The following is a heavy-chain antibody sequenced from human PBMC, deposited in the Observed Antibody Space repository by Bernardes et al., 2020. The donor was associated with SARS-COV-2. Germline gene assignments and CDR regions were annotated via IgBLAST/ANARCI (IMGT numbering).Heavy chain of an antibody. J-gene: IGHJ3*01. CDR3: ATSFSSSFNAFDL. Sequence: DSGQVSCKASGYTFTGYYLHWVRQAPGQGLEWMGWINPHGGGTTYVQKFQGRVTMTGDTSISTAYMELSRLRSDDTAIYYCATSFSSSFNAFDLWGQGTMLAAAS. V-gene: IGHV1-2*02. CDR1: GYTFTGYY. D-gene: IGHD6-13*01. CDR2: INPHGGGT.